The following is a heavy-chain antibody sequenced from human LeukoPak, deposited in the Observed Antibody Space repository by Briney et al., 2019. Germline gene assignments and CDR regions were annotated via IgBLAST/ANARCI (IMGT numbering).Heavy chain of an antibody. D-gene: IGHD6-19*01. CDR3: ARDRGIAVAGIEAADWFDP. CDR2: IYHSGST. Sequence: SETLSLTCAVSSYSISSGYYWGWIRQPPGKGLEWIGSIYHSGSTYYNPSLKSRVTISVDTSKNQFSLKLSSVTAADTAVYYCARDRGIAVAGIEAADWFDPWGQGTLVTVSS. V-gene: IGHV4-38-2*02. CDR1: SYSISSGYY. J-gene: IGHJ5*02.